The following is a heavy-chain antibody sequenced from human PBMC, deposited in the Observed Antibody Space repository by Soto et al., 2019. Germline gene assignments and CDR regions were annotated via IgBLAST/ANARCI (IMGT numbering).Heavy chain of an antibody. J-gene: IGHJ4*02. CDR3: TRSLYSSSWYAGS. D-gene: IGHD6-13*01. CDR2: VYHSGTT. CDR1: GYSISRGYY. Sequence: XGTLCRTAGVSGYSISRGYYWCWIRQPPGKGLEWIGSVYHSGTTYYNPSLKSRVTISLDTSKNQFSLRLTSVTAADTAMYFCTRSLYSSSWYAGSWGQGTLVTVSS. V-gene: IGHV4-38-2*01.